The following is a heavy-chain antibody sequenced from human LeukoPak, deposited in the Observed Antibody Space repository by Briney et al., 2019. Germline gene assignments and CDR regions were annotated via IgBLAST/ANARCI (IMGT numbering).Heavy chain of an antibody. J-gene: IGHJ3*02. CDR3: ARFSHFDWLRAFDI. D-gene: IGHD3-9*01. V-gene: IGHV4-30-2*01. CDR1: GGSISSGGYY. CDR2: IYHSGST. Sequence: SETLSLTCTVSGGSISSGGYYWSWIRQPPGKGLEWIGYIYHSGSTYYNPSLKSRVTISVDRSKNQFSLKLSSVTAADTAVYYCARFSHFDWLRAFDIWGQGTMVTVSS.